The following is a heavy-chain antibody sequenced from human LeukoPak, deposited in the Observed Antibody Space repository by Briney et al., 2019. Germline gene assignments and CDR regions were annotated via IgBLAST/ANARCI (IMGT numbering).Heavy chain of an antibody. V-gene: IGHV3-21*04. D-gene: IGHD2-2*01. CDR2: ISSSSSYI. CDR3: ATDSSTSKWLNVDY. CDR1: GFTFGSYS. Sequence: GGSLRLSCAASGFTFGSYSMNWVRQAPGKGLEWVSSISSSSSYIYYADSVKGRFTISRDNSKNTLYLQMNSLRAEDTAVYYCATDSSTSKWLNVDYWGQGTLVTVSS. J-gene: IGHJ4*02.